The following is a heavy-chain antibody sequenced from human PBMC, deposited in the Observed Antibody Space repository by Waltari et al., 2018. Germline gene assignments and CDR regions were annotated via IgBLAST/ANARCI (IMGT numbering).Heavy chain of an antibody. CDR1: GSPFPDAW. CDR3: VRESYGNDI. CDR2: IKREVDGGTA. V-gene: IGHV3-15*01. Sequence: QLVQSGGGLVRPGESLRLSCVGSGSPFPDAWMSWVRQAPAKGLEWVGRIKREVDGGTAEYIESVKDRFTISRDDSKNTLYLQMNSLKSEDSAVYFCVRESYGNDIWGQGTLVTVSS. J-gene: IGHJ4*02. D-gene: IGHD4-17*01.